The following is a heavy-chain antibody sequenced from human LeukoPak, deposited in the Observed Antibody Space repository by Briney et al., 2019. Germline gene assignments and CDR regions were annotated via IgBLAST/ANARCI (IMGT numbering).Heavy chain of an antibody. CDR3: AKDHRVCSGGSCYFSYYYYMDV. D-gene: IGHD2-15*01. V-gene: IGHV3-30*02. CDR1: GFTFSSYG. Sequence: PGGSLRLSCAASGFTFSSYGMHWVRQAPGKGLECVAFIRFDGSNKYYADSVKGRFTISRDNSKNTLYLQMDSLRPEDTAAHYCAKDHRVCSGGSCYFSYYYYMDVWGKGTTVTVSS. J-gene: IGHJ6*03. CDR2: IRFDGSNK.